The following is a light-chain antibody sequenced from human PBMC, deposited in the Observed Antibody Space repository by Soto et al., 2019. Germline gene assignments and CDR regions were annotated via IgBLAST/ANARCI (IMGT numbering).Light chain of an antibody. V-gene: IGLV2-11*01. Sequence: QSVLTQPRSVSGSPGQSVTISCTGTSSDVGGYDYVSWYQHHPGKAPELMLYDVGKRPSGVPDRFSGSKSGTTASLTISGLQAEDEADYYCCSYSGTYTLILGGGTKLTVL. CDR1: SSDVGGYDY. CDR2: DVG. J-gene: IGLJ2*01. CDR3: CSYSGTYTLI.